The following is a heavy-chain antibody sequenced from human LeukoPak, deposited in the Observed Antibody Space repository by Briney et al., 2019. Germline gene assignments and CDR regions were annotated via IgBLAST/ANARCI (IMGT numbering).Heavy chain of an antibody. D-gene: IGHD1-7*01. J-gene: IGHJ4*02. CDR3: VRDRELNY. V-gene: IGHV4-59*01. Sequence: SETLSLTCTVSGGSISSYYWNWIRQPPGKGLEWIGYIYYSGSTNYNPSLKSRVTISVDTSKNQFSLKLSSVTAADTAVYYCVRDRELNYWGQGTLVTVSS. CDR2: IYYSGST. CDR1: GGSISSYY.